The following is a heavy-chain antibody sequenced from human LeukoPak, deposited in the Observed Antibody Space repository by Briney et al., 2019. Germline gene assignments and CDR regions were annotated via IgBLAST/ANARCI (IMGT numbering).Heavy chain of an antibody. CDR3: AGDRHAYSGTDY. V-gene: IGHV4-39*07. Sequence: PSETLSLTCSVSGGSISSSNYYWGWIRQPPGKGLEWIGSIYYTGSTYYSPSLKTRVTISVDTSKNQFSLKLRSVTAADTAVYYCAGDRHAYSGTDYWGQGTLVTVSS. CDR2: IYYTGST. J-gene: IGHJ4*02. D-gene: IGHD1-26*01. CDR1: GGSISSSNYY.